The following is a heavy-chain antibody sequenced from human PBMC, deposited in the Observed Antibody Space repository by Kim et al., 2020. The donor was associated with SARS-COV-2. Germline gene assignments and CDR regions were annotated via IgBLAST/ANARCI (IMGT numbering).Heavy chain of an antibody. D-gene: IGHD5-12*01. V-gene: IGHV4-31*02. Sequence: TPARKGRVTTSVNTSKNQFSLKLSAVTAADTAVYYCAKRGTGSGYDYFDYWGQGTLVTVSS. CDR3: AKRGTGSGYDYFDY. J-gene: IGHJ4*02.